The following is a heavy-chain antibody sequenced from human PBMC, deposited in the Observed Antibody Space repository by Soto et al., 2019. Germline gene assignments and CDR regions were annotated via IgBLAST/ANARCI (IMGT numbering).Heavy chain of an antibody. CDR3: ARDSRWYNWNDFDY. D-gene: IGHD1-1*01. V-gene: IGHV3-7*01. CDR1: GFTFSSYW. CDR2: IKQDGSEK. J-gene: IGHJ4*02. Sequence: PGGSLRLSCAASGFTFSSYWMSWVRQAPGKGLEWVANIKQDGSEKYYVDSVKGRFTISRDNAKNSLYLQMNSLRAEDTAVYYCARDSRWYNWNDFDYWGQGTLVTVSS.